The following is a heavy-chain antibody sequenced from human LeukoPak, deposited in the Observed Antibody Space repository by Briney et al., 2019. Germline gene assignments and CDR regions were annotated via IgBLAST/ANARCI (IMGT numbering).Heavy chain of an antibody. CDR1: GYSFTSYW. Sequence: GESLQISCKGSGYSFTSYWIGWVRQMPGKGLEWMGIIYPGDSDTRYSPSFQGQVTISADKSISTAYLQWSSLKASDTAMYYCARTFTYYDILTGYPNDAFDIWGQGTMVTVSS. CDR3: ARTFTYYDILTGYPNDAFDI. CDR2: IYPGDSDT. D-gene: IGHD3-9*01. V-gene: IGHV5-51*01. J-gene: IGHJ3*02.